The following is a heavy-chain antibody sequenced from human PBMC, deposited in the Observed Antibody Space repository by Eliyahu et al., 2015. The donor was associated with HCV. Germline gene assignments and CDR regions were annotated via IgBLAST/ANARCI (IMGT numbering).Heavy chain of an antibody. CDR2: ISAYNGNR. J-gene: IGHJ4*02. Sequence: QVQLVQSGAEVKKPGASVKVSCKASGYTFINYGISWVRQAPGQGLEWMGWISAYNGNRNYAQKLQGRVTMTTDTSTSXAYMELRSLRSDDTAVYYCARVSEYYDFWSGYYGPFDYWGQGTLVTVSS. V-gene: IGHV1-18*01. CDR1: GYTFINYG. D-gene: IGHD3-3*01. CDR3: ARVSEYYDFWSGYYGPFDY.